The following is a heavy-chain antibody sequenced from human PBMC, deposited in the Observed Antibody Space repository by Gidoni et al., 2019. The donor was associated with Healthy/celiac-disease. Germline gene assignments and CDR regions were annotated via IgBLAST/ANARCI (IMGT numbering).Heavy chain of an antibody. V-gene: IGHV3-30*03. Sequence: QVQLVESGGGVVQPGRSLRLSCAASGFPFSSYGIHWVRQAPGKGLEWVAVISYVGSNKNYADSVKGRFTISRDNSKNTLYLQMNSLRVEDTAVYYCAIDLIPSIVATENWFDPWGQGTLVTVSS. D-gene: IGHD5-12*01. J-gene: IGHJ5*02. CDR2: ISYVGSNK. CDR3: AIDLIPSIVATENWFDP. CDR1: GFPFSSYG.